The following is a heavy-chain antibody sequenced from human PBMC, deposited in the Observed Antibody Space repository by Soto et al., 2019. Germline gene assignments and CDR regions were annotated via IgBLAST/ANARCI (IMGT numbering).Heavy chain of an antibody. CDR2: SYCSGST. CDR1: GGSISSYY. D-gene: IGHD3-3*02. V-gene: IGHV4-59*01. J-gene: IGHJ6*02. Sequence: SETLSLTCTVSGGSISSYYWIWIRQPPGKGLEWIGYSYCSGSTNYNPSLKSRVSISVDTSKNQFSLKLSPVTAADTDVYYCARLRSPFLERLLPGLAYYYYGMDVWRQGPTVIFSS. CDR3: ARLRSPFLERLLPGLAYYYYGMDV.